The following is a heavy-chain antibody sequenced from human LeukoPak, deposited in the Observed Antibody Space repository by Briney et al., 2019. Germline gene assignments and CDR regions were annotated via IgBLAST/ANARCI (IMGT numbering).Heavy chain of an antibody. CDR2: INHSGST. V-gene: IGHV4-34*01. CDR3: ARVRSSSWSHNWFDP. CDR1: GGSFSGYH. J-gene: IGHJ5*02. D-gene: IGHD6-13*01. Sequence: SETLSLTCAVYGGSFSGYHWSWIRQPPGKGLEWIGEINHSGSTNYNPSLKSRVTISVDTSKNQFSLKLSSVTAADTAVYYCARVRSSSWSHNWFDPWGQGTLVTVSS.